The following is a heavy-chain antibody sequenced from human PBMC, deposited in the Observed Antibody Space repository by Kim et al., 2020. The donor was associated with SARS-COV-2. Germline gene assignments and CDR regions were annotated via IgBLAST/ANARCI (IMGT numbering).Heavy chain of an antibody. Sequence: SETLSLTCVVYGGSFNDYYWSWIRQAPGKGLEWIGEITHSGTTNYNPSLKSRVTMSVDTSKKQVSLTLSSVTAADTAMYFCARFAIFVVPFNAFDVWGQGSLVTVSS. J-gene: IGHJ3*01. D-gene: IGHD3-3*02. CDR2: ITHSGTT. V-gene: IGHV4-34*01. CDR3: ARFAIFVVPFNAFDV. CDR1: GGSFNDYY.